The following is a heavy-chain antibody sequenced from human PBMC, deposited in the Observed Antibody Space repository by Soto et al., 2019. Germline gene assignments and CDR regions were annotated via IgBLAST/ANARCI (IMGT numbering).Heavy chain of an antibody. D-gene: IGHD1-7*01. CDR1: GGSFPSNTW. Sequence: PEPLSLTCAVSGGSFPSNTWWTCVRQPPGQGLEWIGEIYRTGSTNYNPSLKSRVTISLDKSENQFSLKVTSLTAADTAVYYCASRDPGTSVDYWGQGTLVTVSS. V-gene: IGHV4-4*03. J-gene: IGHJ4*02. CDR3: ASRDPGTSVDY. CDR2: IYRTGST.